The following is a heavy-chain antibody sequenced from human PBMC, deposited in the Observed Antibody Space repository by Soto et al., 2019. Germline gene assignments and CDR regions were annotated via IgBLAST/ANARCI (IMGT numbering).Heavy chain of an antibody. J-gene: IGHJ6*02. Sequence: ASVKVSCKASGYTFTSYGISWVRQAPGQGLEWMGWISAYNGNTNYAQKLQGRVTMTTDTSTSTAYMELRSLRSDGTAVYYCARAYYDFWSGYFRQYYYYYGMDVWGQGTTVTVSS. CDR3: ARAYYDFWSGYFRQYYYYYGMDV. D-gene: IGHD3-3*01. CDR2: ISAYNGNT. V-gene: IGHV1-18*04. CDR1: GYTFTSYG.